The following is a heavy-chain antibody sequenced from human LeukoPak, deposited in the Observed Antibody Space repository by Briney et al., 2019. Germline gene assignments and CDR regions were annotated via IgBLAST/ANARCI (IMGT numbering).Heavy chain of an antibody. V-gene: IGHV1-46*01. J-gene: IGHJ4*02. CDR2: INPSGGST. CDR3: ASPLYCSSTSCYPEGLDY. Sequence: ASVKVSCKASGYTFTSYYMHWVRQAPGQGLEWMGIINPSGGSTSYAQKFQGRVTITADKSTSTAYMELSSLRSEDTAVYYCASPLYCSSTSCYPEGLDYWGQGTLVTVSS. CDR1: GYTFTSYY. D-gene: IGHD2-2*01.